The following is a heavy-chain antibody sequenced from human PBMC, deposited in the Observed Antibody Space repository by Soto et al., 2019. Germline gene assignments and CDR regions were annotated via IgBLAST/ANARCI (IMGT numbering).Heavy chain of an antibody. CDR1: GFTFSSYA. V-gene: IGHV3-23*01. CDR2: ISGSGGST. J-gene: IGHJ4*02. CDR3: AKGSGIAAAGTLRDY. D-gene: IGHD6-13*01. Sequence: GGSLRLSCAASGFTFSSYAMSWVRQAPGKGLEWVSAISGSGGSTYYADSVKGRFTISRDNSKSTLYLQMNSLRAEDTAVYYCAKGSGIAAAGTLRDYWGQGTLVTVSS.